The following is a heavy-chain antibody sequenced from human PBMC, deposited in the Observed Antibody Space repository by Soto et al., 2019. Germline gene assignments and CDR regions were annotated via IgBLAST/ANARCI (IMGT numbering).Heavy chain of an antibody. Sequence: SETLSLTCTVSGGSISSGDYYWSWIRQPPGKGLEWIGYIYYSGRTYYNPSLKSRVTISGDTSKNQFSLKLNSVTAADTAVYYCARGQSLGYYDSSGYYYVNWFDPWGQGSLVTVSS. J-gene: IGHJ5*02. V-gene: IGHV4-30-4*01. CDR3: ARGQSLGYYDSSGYYYVNWFDP. D-gene: IGHD3-22*01. CDR2: IYYSGRT. CDR1: GGSISSGDYY.